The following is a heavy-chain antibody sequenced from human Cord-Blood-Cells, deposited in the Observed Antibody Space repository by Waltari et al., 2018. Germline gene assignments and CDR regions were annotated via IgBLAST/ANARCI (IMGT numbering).Heavy chain of an antibody. CDR2: IYYSGST. CDR1: GGSISSYY. J-gene: IGHJ4*02. CDR3: ARHVGIAAAGFDY. D-gene: IGHD6-13*01. Sequence: QVQLQESGPGLVKPSETLSLTCTVSGGSISSYYWSWIRQPPGKGLEWIGYIYYSGSTNYNPSLKSRVTISVDTSKNQFSLKRSSVTAADTAVYYCARHVGIAAAGFDYWGQGTLVTISS. V-gene: IGHV4-59*08.